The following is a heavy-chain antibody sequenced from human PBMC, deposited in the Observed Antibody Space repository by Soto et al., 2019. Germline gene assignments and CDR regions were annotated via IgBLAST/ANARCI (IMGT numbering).Heavy chain of an antibody. CDR1: SGSIGSYY. D-gene: IGHD2-15*01. J-gene: IGHJ1*01. V-gene: IGHV4-59*08. CDR2: IYYSGST. CDR3: ARHCSGGSCYSGAEYFQH. Sequence: PSETLSLTCTVSSGSIGSYYWSWIRQPPGKGLEWIGYIYYSGSTKYNPSLKTRVTMSIDTSKNQFSLRLSSVTAADTAVYFCARHCSGGSCYSGAEYFQHWGQGILVTISS.